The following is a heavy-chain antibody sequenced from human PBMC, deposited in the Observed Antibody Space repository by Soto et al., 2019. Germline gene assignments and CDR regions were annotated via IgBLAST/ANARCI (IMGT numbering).Heavy chain of an antibody. CDR3: ASMIGDPVLSFDS. CDR1: GGSISSYY. CDR2: IFYSGST. V-gene: IGHV4-59*01. J-gene: IGHJ5*01. Sequence: QVQLQESGPGLVKPSETLSLTCTVSGGSISSYYWSWIRQPPGKGLEWIGLIFYSGSTSYNPSLKSRVTTSIDTSEYQFSLKLNSVTAADTAVYYCASMIGDPVLSFDSWGQGTLVAVSS. D-gene: IGHD3-10*02.